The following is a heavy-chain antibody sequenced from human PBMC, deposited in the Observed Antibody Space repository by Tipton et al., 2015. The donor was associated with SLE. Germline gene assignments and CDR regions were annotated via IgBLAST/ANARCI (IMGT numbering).Heavy chain of an antibody. J-gene: IGHJ3*01. V-gene: IGHV4-59*08. CDR2: VFYSGIT. CDR3: ARHMSVTYANFDV. D-gene: IGHD2-2*01. CDR1: GASMSGDY. Sequence: GLVKPSETLSLICTVSGASMSGDYWSWIRQPPGGGLGWIGYVFYSGITRYNPSLQSRVSFSIDTSKSQFSLRLSSGTAADTAVYYCARHMSVTYANFDVWGQGTVVTVSS.